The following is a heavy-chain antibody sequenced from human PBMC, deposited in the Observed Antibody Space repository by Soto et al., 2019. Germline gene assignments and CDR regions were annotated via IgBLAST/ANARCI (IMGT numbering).Heavy chain of an antibody. J-gene: IGHJ4*02. D-gene: IGHD2-2*01. CDR2: VNPHSGNT. V-gene: IGHV1-8*01. Sequence: ASVKVSCKASGYTFANYGINWVRQATGQGLEWMGWVNPHSGNTGYAQRLQGRVSMTSDTSTTTAYMELTSLTSDDTAVYFCARGWELPAATFDYWRQGTLVTVSS. CDR1: GYTFANYG. CDR3: ARGWELPAATFDY.